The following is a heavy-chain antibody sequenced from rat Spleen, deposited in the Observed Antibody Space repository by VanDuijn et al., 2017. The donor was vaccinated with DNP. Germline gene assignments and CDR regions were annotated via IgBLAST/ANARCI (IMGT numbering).Heavy chain of an antibody. J-gene: IGHJ3*01. CDR1: GFNFNDYW. CDR3: VTRGDPYDNWFAY. D-gene: IGHD4-2*01. Sequence: EVKLVESGGGLVQPGRSLKLSCAASGFNFNDYWMGWVRQAPGKGLQWIGEINEDGSIKNYGPPLKDRISFSRDNVQSILYLQMSELGSEDTGVYYCVTRGDPYDNWFAYWGRGTLVTVSS. V-gene: IGHV4-2*01. CDR2: INEDGSIK.